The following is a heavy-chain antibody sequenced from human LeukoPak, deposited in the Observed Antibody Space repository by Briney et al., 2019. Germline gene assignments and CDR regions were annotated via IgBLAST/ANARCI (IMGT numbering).Heavy chain of an antibody. CDR1: GGSISSSSYY. CDR2: IYYSGST. V-gene: IGHV4-39*07. J-gene: IGHJ4*02. Sequence: SETLSLTCTVSGGSISSSSYYWGWIRQPRGKGLEWIGSIYYSGSTNYNPSLKSRVTISVDTSKNQFSLKLSSVTAADTAVYYCARAEYTYGYGHWGQGNLVTVSS. CDR3: ARAEYTYGYGH. D-gene: IGHD5-18*01.